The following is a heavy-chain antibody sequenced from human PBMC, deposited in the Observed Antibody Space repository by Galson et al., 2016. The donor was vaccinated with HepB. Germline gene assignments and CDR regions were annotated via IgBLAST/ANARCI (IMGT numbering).Heavy chain of an antibody. CDR3: AKDSVYRYFDSSGYFDY. D-gene: IGHD3-22*01. CDR2: ISGSGDIT. J-gene: IGHJ4*02. CDR1: GFAFSTYA. Sequence: SLRLSCAASGFAFSTYAMTWVRQAPGKGLVWVSAISGSGDITYYADSVKGRFTISRDNSKNTLYLQMNSLRAEDTAVYYCAKDSVYRYFDSSGYFDYWGQGILVTVSS. V-gene: IGHV3-23*01.